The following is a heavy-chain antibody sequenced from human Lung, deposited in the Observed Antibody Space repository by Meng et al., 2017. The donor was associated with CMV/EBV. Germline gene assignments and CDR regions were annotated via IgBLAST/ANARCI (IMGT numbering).Heavy chain of an antibody. J-gene: IGHJ6*02. CDR3: ARGAKNYYGSGRSTVDGMDV. CDR2: MNPNSGNT. V-gene: IGHV1-8*03. Sequence: SXXVSXXASGYTFTSYDIHWVRQATGQGLEWMGWMNPNSGNTGYAQKFQGRVTITRNTSISTAYMELSSLRSEDTAVYYCARGAKNYYGSGRSTVDGMDVWXQGTTVTVSS. D-gene: IGHD3-10*01. CDR1: GYTFTSYD.